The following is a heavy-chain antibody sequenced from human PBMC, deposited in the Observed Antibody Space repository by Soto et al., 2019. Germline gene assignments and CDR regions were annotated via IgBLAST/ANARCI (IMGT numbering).Heavy chain of an antibody. Sequence: PRLSCAACGFSFGSYALSWVRQAPGKGLEWVSTISGSDGKTFYADSVKGRFSISRDTSQSTLYLQMNSLRADDTAIYYCARWSYLDYWGQGTRVTVSS. D-gene: IGHD3-3*01. CDR3: ARWSYLDY. V-gene: IGHV3-23*01. CDR2: ISGSDGKT. CDR1: GFSFGSYA. J-gene: IGHJ4*02.